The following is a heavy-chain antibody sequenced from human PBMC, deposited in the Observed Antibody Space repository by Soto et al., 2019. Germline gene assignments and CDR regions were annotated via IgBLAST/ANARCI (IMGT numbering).Heavy chain of an antibody. CDR2: INPTGVST. V-gene: IGHV1-46*01. CDR1: GYTFSNFY. CDR3: VRSYDDSNGFSLYQFDY. D-gene: IGHD3-22*01. Sequence: ASVKVSCKSSGYTFSNFYIHWVRQAPGQGLEWMGIINPTGVSTTYAQKFQGRVTLTRDTSTSTVYIDMSSLRSEDTAVYYCVRSYDDSNGFSLYQFDYWGQ. J-gene: IGHJ4*01.